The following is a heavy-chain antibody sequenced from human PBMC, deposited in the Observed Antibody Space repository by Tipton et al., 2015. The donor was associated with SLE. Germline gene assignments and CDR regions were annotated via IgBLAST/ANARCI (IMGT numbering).Heavy chain of an antibody. D-gene: IGHD3-22*01. J-gene: IGHJ4*02. CDR1: GFTFSTYW. Sequence: SLRLSCAASGFTFSTYWMHWVRQVPGKGLVWVSNINSDESKIYYADSVKGRFTISRDNAKNTLYLEMDSLRAEDTALYYCARDDDSSGYDDLLYYFDYWGQGNLVTVSS. V-gene: IGHV3-74*01. CDR2: INSDESKI. CDR3: ARDDDSSGYDDLLYYFDY.